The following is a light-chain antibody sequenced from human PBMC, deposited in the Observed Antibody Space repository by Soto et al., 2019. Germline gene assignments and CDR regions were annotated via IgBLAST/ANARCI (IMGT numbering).Light chain of an antibody. CDR1: QSLSRN. J-gene: IGKJ3*01. CDR2: GAS. V-gene: IGKV3-15*01. CDR3: QLYNDWPPAFT. Sequence: EILMTQSPATLSVSPGERATLSCRASQSLSRNLAWYQQKPGQAPRLLIYGASTRASGIPARFSGVGSGTEFTLTISSLQSEDFALYYCQLYNDWPPAFTFGPGTKVDL.